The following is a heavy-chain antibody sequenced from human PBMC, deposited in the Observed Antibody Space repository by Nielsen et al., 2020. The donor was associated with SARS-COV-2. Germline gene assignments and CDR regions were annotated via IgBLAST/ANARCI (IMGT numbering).Heavy chain of an antibody. CDR3: GRLPAGTVSFDI. J-gene: IGHJ3*02. Sequence: SETLSLTCAVSGGSIRNTYWGWIRQPPGKRLEWIAYSDHSWRINYNPSLKSRATISADTSKDQTSLKLRSVTAADTALYYCGRLPAGTVSFDIWGHGTRVTVS. V-gene: IGHV4-59*08. CDR2: SDHSWRI. CDR1: GGSIRNTY. D-gene: IGHD2-2*01.